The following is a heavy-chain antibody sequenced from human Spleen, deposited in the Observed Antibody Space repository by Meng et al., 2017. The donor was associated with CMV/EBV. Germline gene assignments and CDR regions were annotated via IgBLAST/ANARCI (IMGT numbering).Heavy chain of an antibody. CDR3: ARGGELMVYAIRLGEMDV. Sequence: ASVKVSCKTSGYPFTSYGISWVRQAPGQGLEWMGIINPSGGSTSYAQKFQGRVTMTRDTSTSTVYMELSSLRSEDTAVYYCARGGELMVYAIRLGEMDVWGQGTTVTVSS. CDR2: INPSGGST. V-gene: IGHV1-46*01. D-gene: IGHD2-8*01. J-gene: IGHJ6*02. CDR1: GYPFTSYG.